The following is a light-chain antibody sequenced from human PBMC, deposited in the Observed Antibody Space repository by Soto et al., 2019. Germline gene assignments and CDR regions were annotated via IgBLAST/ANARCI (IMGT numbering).Light chain of an antibody. V-gene: IGKV1-39*01. J-gene: IGKJ4*01. CDR1: QSISGY. Sequence: SRSSSVTASVTTSCRASQSISGYLVWYQQQPGEAPKLLIYASSRLQSGVPSRFSGSGSGTDFTLTISSLQAEDVAVYYCQQYYSSPLTFGGGTKVDNK. CDR3: QQYYSSPLT. CDR2: ASS.